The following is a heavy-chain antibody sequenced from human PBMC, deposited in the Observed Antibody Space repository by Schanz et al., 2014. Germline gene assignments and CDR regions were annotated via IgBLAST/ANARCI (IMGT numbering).Heavy chain of an antibody. Sequence: EVQLLESGGSLEQPGGSLRLSCAASRFTFSNYAMSWVRQAPGKGLEWVSAISGSGGSTYYADSVKGRFTISRDNSKNTLYVQMNSLRAEDTAVYYCAKSMYSTSWAFDFWGQGAQVTVSS. D-gene: IGHD2-2*01. CDR1: RFTFSNYA. V-gene: IGHV3-23*01. J-gene: IGHJ4*02. CDR2: ISGSGGST. CDR3: AKSMYSTSWAFDF.